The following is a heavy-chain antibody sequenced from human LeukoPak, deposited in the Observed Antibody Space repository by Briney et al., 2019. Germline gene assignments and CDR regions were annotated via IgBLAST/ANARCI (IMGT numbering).Heavy chain of an antibody. CDR2: IYHSGST. CDR1: GGSISSGGYS. CDR3: ARLARETSYPPHFDY. J-gene: IGHJ4*02. Sequence: PSQTLSLTCAVSGGSISSGGYSWSWIRQPPGKGLEWIGYIYHSGSTYYNPSLKSRVTISVDTSKNQFSLKLSSVTAADTAVYYCARLARETSYPPHFDYWGQGTLVTVSS. V-gene: IGHV4-30-2*01.